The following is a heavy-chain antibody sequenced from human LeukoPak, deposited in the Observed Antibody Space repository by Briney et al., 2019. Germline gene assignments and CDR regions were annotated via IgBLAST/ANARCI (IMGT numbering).Heavy chain of an antibody. CDR1: GFTFSSYA. CDR3: ARVRIAARPNDAFDI. J-gene: IGHJ3*02. D-gene: IGHD6-6*01. CDR2: ISYDGSNK. V-gene: IGHV3-30*04. Sequence: GRSLRLSCAASGFTFSSYAMHWVRQAPGKGLEWVAVISYDGSNKYYADSVKGRFTISRDNSKNTLYLQMNSLRAEDTAVYYCARVRIAARPNDAFDIWGQGTMVTVSS.